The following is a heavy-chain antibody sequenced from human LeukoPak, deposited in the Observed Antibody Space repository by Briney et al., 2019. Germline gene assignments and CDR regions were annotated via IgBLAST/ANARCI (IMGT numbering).Heavy chain of an antibody. CDR3: ARDRARGTVKGYFDY. D-gene: IGHD4-11*01. V-gene: IGHV1-46*01. CDR2: INPSGGST. J-gene: IGHJ4*02. CDR1: GYTFTSYY. Sequence: RASVKVSCKASGYTFTSYYMHWVRQAPGQGLEWMGIINPSGGSTSYAQKFQGRVTMTRDTSTSTVYMELSSLRSEDTAVYYCARDRARGTVKGYFDYWGQGTLVTVSS.